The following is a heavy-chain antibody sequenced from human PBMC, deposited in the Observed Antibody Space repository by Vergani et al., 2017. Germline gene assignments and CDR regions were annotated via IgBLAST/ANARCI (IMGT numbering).Heavy chain of an antibody. Sequence: QVQLQQWGAGLLKPSETLSLTCAVYGGSFSGYYWSWIRQPPGKGLEWIGEINHSGSTNYNPSLKSRVTISVDTSKNQFSLKLSSVTAADTAVYYWARGSVSYWNYAPPSYFGYWGQGTLVTVSS. J-gene: IGHJ4*02. V-gene: IGHV4-34*01. CDR1: GGSFSGYY. D-gene: IGHD1-7*01. CDR3: ARGSVSYWNYAPPSYFGY. CDR2: INHSGST.